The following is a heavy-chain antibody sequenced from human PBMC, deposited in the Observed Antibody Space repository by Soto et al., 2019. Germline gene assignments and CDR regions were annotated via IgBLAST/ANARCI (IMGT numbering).Heavy chain of an antibody. CDR3: ARGSQLQYYDFWSGFVYYGMDV. Sequence: SETLSLTCAVYGGSFSCYYWIWIRQPPGKGLEWIGEINHSGSTNYNPSLKSRVTISVDTSKNQFSLKLSSVTAADTAVYYCARGSQLQYYDFWSGFVYYGMDVWGQGTTVTVSS. V-gene: IGHV4-34*01. J-gene: IGHJ6*02. CDR1: GGSFSCYY. D-gene: IGHD3-3*01. CDR2: INHSGST.